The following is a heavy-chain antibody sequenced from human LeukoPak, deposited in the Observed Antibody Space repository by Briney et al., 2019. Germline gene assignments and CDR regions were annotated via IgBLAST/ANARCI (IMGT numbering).Heavy chain of an antibody. D-gene: IGHD6-19*01. J-gene: IGHJ4*02. CDR2: IIPIFGTA. Sequence: SVRVSCKASGGTFSGYAISWVRQAPGQGLEWMGGIIPIFGTANYAQKFQGRVTITTDESTSTAYMELSSLRSEDTAVYYCASGAMGYSSGWYFDYWGQGTLVTVSS. V-gene: IGHV1-69*05. CDR1: GGTFSGYA. CDR3: ASGAMGYSSGWYFDY.